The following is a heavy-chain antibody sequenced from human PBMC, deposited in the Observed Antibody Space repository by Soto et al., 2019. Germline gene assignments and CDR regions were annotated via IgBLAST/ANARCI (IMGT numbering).Heavy chain of an antibody. D-gene: IGHD2-2*01. CDR2: ISAYTDDP. J-gene: IGHJ5*02. CDR1: GNTFTNFG. CDR3: ARVIPGAEAWFDP. Sequence: ASVKVSCKASGNTFTNFGVTWVRQAPGQGLEWMGWISAYTDDPNYAQKFQGRVTMTIDTSTSTAYLDLRSLTSDDTAVYYCARVIPGAEAWFDPWGQGTLVTVT. V-gene: IGHV1-18*01.